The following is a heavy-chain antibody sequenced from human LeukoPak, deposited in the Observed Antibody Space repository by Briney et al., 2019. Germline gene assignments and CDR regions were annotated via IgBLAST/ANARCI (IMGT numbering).Heavy chain of an antibody. J-gene: IGHJ4*02. CDR3: ARAAYDSGGYTANHDF. V-gene: IGHV3-53*01. CDR1: GFTFSSYS. Sequence: HPGGSLRLSCAASGFTFSSYSMNWVRQAPGKGLEYVSVLYDSGDTYYAESVKGRFTISRDNSKNTVYLQMNSLRVEDTAVYYCARAAYDSGGYTANHDFWGQGTLVTVSS. D-gene: IGHD3-22*01. CDR2: LYDSGDT.